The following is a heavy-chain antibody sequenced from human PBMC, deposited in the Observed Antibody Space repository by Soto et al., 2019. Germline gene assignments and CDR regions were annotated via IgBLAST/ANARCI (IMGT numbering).Heavy chain of an antibody. CDR2: ISSSSIYI. CDR1: GFSFSSYN. CDR3: TRGVSNSGFDN. Sequence: EVQLVESGGGLVKPGGSLRLSCAASGFSFSSYNMNWVRQAPGKGLEWVSSISSSSIYIYYADSVKGRFTISRDNAKNSMDLHMDSLRADDTAVYYCTRGVSNSGFDNWGQGTLVTVRS. D-gene: IGHD7-27*01. V-gene: IGHV3-21*01. J-gene: IGHJ4*02.